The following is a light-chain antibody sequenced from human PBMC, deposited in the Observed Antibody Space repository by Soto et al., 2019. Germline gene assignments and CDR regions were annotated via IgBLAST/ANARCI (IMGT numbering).Light chain of an antibody. CDR3: LQHNSFPRT. V-gene: IGKV1-5*01. J-gene: IGKJ4*01. CDR2: DVS. CDR1: QSISNW. Sequence: DIQMTQSPSTLSASVGDRVTITCRASQSISNWLAWYQQKPGKAPKLLIYDVSSLESGVPSRFSGRRSGTEFTLTISNLQPEDVATYYCLQHNSFPRTFGGGTKVDIK.